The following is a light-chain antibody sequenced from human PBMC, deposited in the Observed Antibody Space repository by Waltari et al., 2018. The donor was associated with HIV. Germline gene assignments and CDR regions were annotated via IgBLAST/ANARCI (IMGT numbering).Light chain of an antibody. CDR3: QQSHSIPYT. J-gene: IGKJ2*01. CDR2: AAS. V-gene: IGKV1-39*01. Sequence: DIQMTQSPSSLSVSVGDRVTITCRASQTVTSYLNWYQQKPGKAPNLLIYAASTLQSGVPSRFSGSGSGTDYTLTISSLQPEDFATYYCQQSHSIPYTFGQGTKPEIK. CDR1: QTVTSY.